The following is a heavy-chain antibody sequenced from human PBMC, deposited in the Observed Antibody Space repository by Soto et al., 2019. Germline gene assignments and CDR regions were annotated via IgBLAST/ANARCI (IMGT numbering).Heavy chain of an antibody. CDR3: ARDGYDYVWGSYRSNGMDV. J-gene: IGHJ6*02. D-gene: IGHD3-16*02. Sequence: PGGSLRLSCAASGFTFSDYYMSWIRQAPGKGLEWVSYISSSSSYTNYADSVKGRFTISRDNAKNSLYLQMNSLRAEDTAVYYCARDGYDYVWGSYRSNGMDVWGQGTTVTVSS. V-gene: IGHV3-11*06. CDR1: GFTFSDYY. CDR2: ISSSSSYT.